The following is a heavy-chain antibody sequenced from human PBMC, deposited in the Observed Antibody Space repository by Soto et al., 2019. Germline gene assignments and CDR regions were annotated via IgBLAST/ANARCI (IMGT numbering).Heavy chain of an antibody. CDR1: GFSLTTDRVG. CDR3: AHAYGGRSLY. CDR2: IYWDDSK. D-gene: IGHD1-26*01. J-gene: IGHJ4*02. V-gene: IGHV2-5*02. Sequence: QITLKESGPTLVKPTQPLTLTCTFSGFSLTTDRVGVGWIRQPPGEALEWLAVIYWDDSKTYRPSLESRLTITKDTYKNHVALTMTNMDALHTATYYCAHAYGGRSLYWGPGTLVTVSS.